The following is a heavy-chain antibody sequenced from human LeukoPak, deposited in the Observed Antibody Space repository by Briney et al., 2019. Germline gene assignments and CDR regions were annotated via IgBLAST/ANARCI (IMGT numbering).Heavy chain of an antibody. J-gene: IGHJ4*02. CDR2: IYYSGST. CDR1: GGSISSYY. Sequence: SETLSLSCTVSGGSISSYYCSWIRQPPGKGLEWIGYIYYSGSTNYNPSLRSRVTISVDTSKNQFSLKLSSVTAADTGVYYCAGLDARSAFDYWGQGTLVTVSS. CDR3: AGLDARSAFDY. V-gene: IGHV4-59*01. D-gene: IGHD3/OR15-3a*01.